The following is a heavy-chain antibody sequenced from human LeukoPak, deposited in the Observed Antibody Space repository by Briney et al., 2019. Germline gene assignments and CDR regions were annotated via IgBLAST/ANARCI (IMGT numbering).Heavy chain of an antibody. V-gene: IGHV4-34*01. Sequence: SETLSLTCAVYGGSFSGYYWSWIRQPPGKGLEWIGEINHSGSTNYNPSLKSRVTISVDTSKNQSSLKLSSVTAADTAVYYCARQTGAYYYYMDVWGKGTTVTASS. J-gene: IGHJ6*03. CDR2: INHSGST. D-gene: IGHD7-27*01. CDR3: ARQTGAYYYYMDV. CDR1: GGSFSGYY.